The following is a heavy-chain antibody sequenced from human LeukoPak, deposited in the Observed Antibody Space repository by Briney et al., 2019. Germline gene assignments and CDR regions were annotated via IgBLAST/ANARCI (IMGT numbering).Heavy chain of an antibody. CDR3: ARGRGPVTNFDY. V-gene: IGHV4-4*07. Sequence: SETLSLTCTVSGGSISSYYWSWIRQPAGKGLEWIGRIYTSGSTNYNPSLKSRVTISVDKSKNQFSLKLSSVTAADTAVYHCARGRGPVTNFDYWGQGTLVTVSS. CDR1: GGSISSYY. J-gene: IGHJ4*02. CDR2: IYTSGST. D-gene: IGHD4-17*01.